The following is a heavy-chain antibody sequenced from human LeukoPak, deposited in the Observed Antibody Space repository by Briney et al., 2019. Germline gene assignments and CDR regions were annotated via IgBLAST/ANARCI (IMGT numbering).Heavy chain of an antibody. CDR1: GGSISSFY. CDR3: ARVRGSSWNRDYYYHYMDV. V-gene: IGHV4-4*07. J-gene: IGHJ6*03. CDR2: IYTSGST. D-gene: IGHD6-13*01. Sequence: SETLSLTCTVSGGSISSFYWSWIRQPAGKGLEWIGRIYTSGSTNYNPSLKSRVTMSVDTSKNQFSLKLSSVTAADTAVYYCARVRGSSWNRDYYYHYMDVWGKGTTVTISS.